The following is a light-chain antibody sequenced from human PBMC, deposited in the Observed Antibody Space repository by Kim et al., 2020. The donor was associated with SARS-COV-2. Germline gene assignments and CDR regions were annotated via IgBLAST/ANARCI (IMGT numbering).Light chain of an antibody. CDR2: DTN. CDR1: TGTVIGSHY. J-gene: IGLJ3*02. V-gene: IGLV7-46*01. CDR3: MLSFSGARV. Sequence: PVGTVTLTCGSNTGTVIGSHYPYWFQQKPGQAPRTLISDTNTRHSWTPARFSGSLLRGRAALTLSGAQPEDEADYYCMLSFSGARVFGGGTRLTVL.